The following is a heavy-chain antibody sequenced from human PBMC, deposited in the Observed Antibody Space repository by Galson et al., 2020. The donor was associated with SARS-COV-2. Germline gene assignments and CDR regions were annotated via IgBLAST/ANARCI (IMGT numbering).Heavy chain of an antibody. CDR2: IYTSGST. CDR3: AREKSGLEQLVHYYYYYRDV. Sequence: SETLSLTCTVSGGSISSGSYYWSWIRQPAGKGLEWIGRIYTSGSTNYNPSLKSRVTISVDTSKNQFSLKLSSVTAADTAVYYCAREKSGLEQLVHYYYYYRDVWGKGTTVTVSS. V-gene: IGHV4-61*02. CDR1: GGSISSGSYY. D-gene: IGHD6-6*01. J-gene: IGHJ6*03.